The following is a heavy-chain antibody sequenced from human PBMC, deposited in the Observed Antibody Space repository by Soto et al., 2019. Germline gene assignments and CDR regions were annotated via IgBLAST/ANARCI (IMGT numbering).Heavy chain of an antibody. CDR1: GGSISSGDYY. CDR2: IYYSGST. Sequence: PSETLSLTCTVSGGSISSGDYYWSWIRQPPGKGLEWIGYIYYSGSTYYNPSLKSRVTISVDTSKNQFSLKLSSVTAADTAVYYCARWALVVVVPRRAQNWFDPWGQGTLVTVSS. V-gene: IGHV4-30-4*01. CDR3: ARWALVVVVPRRAQNWFDP. J-gene: IGHJ5*02. D-gene: IGHD2-15*01.